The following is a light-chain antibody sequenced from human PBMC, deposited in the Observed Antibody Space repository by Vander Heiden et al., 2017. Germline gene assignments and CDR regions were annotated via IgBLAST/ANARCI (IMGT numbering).Light chain of an antibody. CDR2: GAS. CDR1: QSVSSN. Sequence: EIVITQSPATLSVSPGERATLPCRASQSVSSNLAWYQQKTGQAPRLLIYGASTRATGIPARFSGSGSGTEFTLTISSLQSEDFAVYYCQQYNNWPRTFGQETRVEIK. CDR3: QQYNNWPRT. V-gene: IGKV3-15*01. J-gene: IGKJ1*01.